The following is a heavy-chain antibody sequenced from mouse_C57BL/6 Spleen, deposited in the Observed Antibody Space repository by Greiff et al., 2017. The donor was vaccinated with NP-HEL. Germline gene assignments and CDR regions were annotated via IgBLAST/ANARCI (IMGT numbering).Heavy chain of an antibody. CDR3: ARGAPYSSGSAFAY. J-gene: IGHJ3*01. CDR2: INPNNGGT. V-gene: IGHV1-26*01. Sequence: EVQLQQSGPELVKPGASVKISCKASGYTFTDYYMNWVKQSHGKSLEWIGDINPNNGGTSYNQKFKGKATLTVDKSSSTAYMELRSLTSEDSAVYYCARGAPYSSGSAFAYWGQGTLVTVSA. CDR1: GYTFTDYY. D-gene: IGHD3-2*02.